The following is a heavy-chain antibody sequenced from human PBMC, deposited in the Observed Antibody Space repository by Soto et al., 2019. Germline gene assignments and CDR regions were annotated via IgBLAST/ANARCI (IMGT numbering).Heavy chain of an antibody. Sequence: GSLRLSCAASGFTFSNAWMNWVRQAPGKGLEWVGRIKSKTDGGTTDYAAPVKGRFTISRDDSKNTLYLQMNSLXTXXXAVYYXTXLAVADVRGYYYYGMDVWGQGTTVTVSS. CDR3: TXLAVADVRGYYYYGMDV. CDR2: IKSKTDGGTT. D-gene: IGHD6-19*01. J-gene: IGHJ6*02. CDR1: GFTFSNAW. V-gene: IGHV3-15*07.